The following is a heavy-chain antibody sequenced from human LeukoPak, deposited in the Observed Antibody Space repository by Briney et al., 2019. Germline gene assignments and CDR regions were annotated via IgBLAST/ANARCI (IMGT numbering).Heavy chain of an antibody. J-gene: IGHJ4*02. Sequence: ASVKVSCKASGYTFTSYAMHWVRQAPGQRLEWMGWINAGNGNTKYSQKFQGRVTITRDTSASTAYMELSSLRSEDTAVYYCARGTITMIVPFDYWGQGTLVTVSS. D-gene: IGHD3-22*01. CDR2: INAGNGNT. V-gene: IGHV1-3*01. CDR3: ARGTITMIVPFDY. CDR1: GYTFTSYA.